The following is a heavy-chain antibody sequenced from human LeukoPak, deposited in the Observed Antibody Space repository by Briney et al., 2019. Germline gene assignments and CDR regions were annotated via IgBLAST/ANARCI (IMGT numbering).Heavy chain of an antibody. Sequence: GESLKISCKGSGDSFTTYWIGWVRKVPGKGLEWMGIIYLGDSDTRYSPSFQGQVTISADKSINTAYLQWSSLKASDTAMYYCVRHRNWNYDYWGQGTLVTVSS. CDR3: VRHRNWNYDY. D-gene: IGHD1-1*01. CDR2: IYLGDSDT. CDR1: GDSFTTYW. J-gene: IGHJ4*02. V-gene: IGHV5-51*01.